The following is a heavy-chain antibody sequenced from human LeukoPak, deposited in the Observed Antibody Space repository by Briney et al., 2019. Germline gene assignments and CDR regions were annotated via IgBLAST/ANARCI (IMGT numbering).Heavy chain of an antibody. D-gene: IGHD2-15*01. CDR1: GFTFSNAW. CDR2: IKSKTDGGTT. CDR3: TTPDVVWGGGSCYHY. Sequence: PGGSLRLSCAASGFTFSNAWMSWVRQAPGKGLEWVGRIKSKTDGGTTDYAAPVKGRFTISRDDSKNTLYLQMNSRKTEDTAVYYCTTPDVVWGGGSCYHYWGQGTLVTVSS. J-gene: IGHJ4*02. V-gene: IGHV3-15*01.